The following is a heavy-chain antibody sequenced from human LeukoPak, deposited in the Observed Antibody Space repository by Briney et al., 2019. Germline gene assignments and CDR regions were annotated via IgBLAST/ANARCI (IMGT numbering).Heavy chain of an antibody. CDR2: INPNSGGT. Sequence: SVKVSCTPSGYTFTGYYMHWVRQAPGQGLEWMGWINPNSGGTNYAQKFQGRVTMTRDTSISTAYMELSRLRSDDTAVYYCARDPSGDRGYFDYWGQGTLVTVSS. J-gene: IGHJ4*02. CDR1: GYTFTGYY. D-gene: IGHD7-27*01. CDR3: ARDPSGDRGYFDY. V-gene: IGHV1-2*02.